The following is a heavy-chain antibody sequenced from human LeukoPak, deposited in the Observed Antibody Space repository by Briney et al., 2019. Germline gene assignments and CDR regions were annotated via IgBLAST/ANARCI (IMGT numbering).Heavy chain of an antibody. Sequence: GGSLRLSCAVSGFSVGSKYTTWVRQAPGKGLEWVSGLYSGETTYYADSVKDRFIISRDNSKNTVDLQMNSLRAEDTAVYYCARGRAGGSTTYGMDVWGQGATVTVSS. J-gene: IGHJ6*02. CDR1: GFSVGSKY. CDR2: LYSGETT. D-gene: IGHD1-26*01. CDR3: ARGRAGGSTTYGMDV. V-gene: IGHV3-66*01.